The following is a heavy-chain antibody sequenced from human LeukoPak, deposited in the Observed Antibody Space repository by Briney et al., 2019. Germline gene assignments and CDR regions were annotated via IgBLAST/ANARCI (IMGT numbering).Heavy chain of an antibody. Sequence: SETLSLTCAVSGASISGSGYYLGWICQPPGKGLEWIGNIYYTGSTYYNASLQSRVTISIDTSRNQFSLKLSSVTAADTAVYYCGSTGRNWYFDLWGRGTLVTVSS. D-gene: IGHD1-1*01. CDR2: IYYTGST. V-gene: IGHV4-39*07. CDR3: GSTGRNWYFDL. CDR1: GASISGSGYY. J-gene: IGHJ2*01.